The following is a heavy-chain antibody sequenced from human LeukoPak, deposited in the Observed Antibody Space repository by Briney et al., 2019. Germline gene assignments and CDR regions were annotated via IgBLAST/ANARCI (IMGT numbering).Heavy chain of an antibody. J-gene: IGHJ4*02. V-gene: IGHV4-31*03. CDR2: VYYSGST. CDR1: GGSISSGGYY. CDR3: ASTKPPAGDSGLD. D-gene: IGHD1-26*01. Sequence: PSQTLSLTCTVSGGSISSGGYYWSWIRQHPGKGLEWIGYVYYSGSTYYNPSLKSRVTISVDTPKNQFSLKLSSVTAADTAVYYCASTKPPAGDSGLDWGQGTLVTVSS.